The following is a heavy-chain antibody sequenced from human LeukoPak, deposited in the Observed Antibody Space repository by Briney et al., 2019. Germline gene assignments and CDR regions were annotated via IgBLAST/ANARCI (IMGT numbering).Heavy chain of an antibody. CDR2: IYYSGST. D-gene: IGHD4-17*01. J-gene: IGHJ5*02. CDR1: GSSISSYY. Sequence: MPSETLSLTCTVSGSSISSYYWSWIRQPPGKGLEWIGYIYYSGSTNYNPSLKSRVTISVDTSKNQFSLKLSSVTAADTAVYYCARGGTTVTPGLLWFDPWGQGTLVTVSS. CDR3: ARGGTTVTPGLLWFDP. V-gene: IGHV4-59*01.